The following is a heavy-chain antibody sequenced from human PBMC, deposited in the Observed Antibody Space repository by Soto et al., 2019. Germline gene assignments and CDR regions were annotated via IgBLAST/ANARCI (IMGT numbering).Heavy chain of an antibody. J-gene: IGHJ5*02. Sequence: QVQLVESGGGVVQPGMSLRLSCAASGLTFSSYGMHWVRQAPGKGLEWVAVIWYDGSNKYYADSVKGRFTISRDNSKNTLYLQMNSLRAEDTAVYYCARELELRFDPWGQGTLVTVSS. V-gene: IGHV3-33*01. CDR3: ARELELRFDP. CDR1: GLTFSSYG. CDR2: IWYDGSNK. D-gene: IGHD1-7*01.